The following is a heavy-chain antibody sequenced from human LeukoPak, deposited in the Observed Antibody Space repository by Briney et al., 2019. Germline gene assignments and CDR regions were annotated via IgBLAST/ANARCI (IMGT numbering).Heavy chain of an antibody. CDR3: SRGDGYISDF. V-gene: IGHV4-31*03. CDR1: GGSISSGGYY. D-gene: IGHD5-24*01. J-gene: IGHJ4*02. Sequence: SETLSLTCTVSGGSISSGGYYWSWIRQHPGEGLEWIGYIYYSGTSYYNPSLKSRVTISLDTSKNQFSLKLSSVTAADTAVYYCSRGDGYISDFWGQGTLVTVSS. CDR2: IYYSGTS.